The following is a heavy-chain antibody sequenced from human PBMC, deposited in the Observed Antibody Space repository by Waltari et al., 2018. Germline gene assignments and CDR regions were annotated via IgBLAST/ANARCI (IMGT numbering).Heavy chain of an antibody. CDR3: AKRIVGGPFDV. CDR1: GGTFGTYA. CDR2: IIPSDGTP. V-gene: IGHV1-69*12. D-gene: IGHD1-26*01. J-gene: IGHJ3*01. Sequence: QVHLVQSGAEVRKPGSSAKVSCAASGGTFGTYAISWVRQAPGQGLEWIGGIIPSDGTPNYAQKFQGRVNVAADEVTTTAYMELSSLRSDDTAVYYCAKRIVGGPFDVWGQGTMVTVSS.